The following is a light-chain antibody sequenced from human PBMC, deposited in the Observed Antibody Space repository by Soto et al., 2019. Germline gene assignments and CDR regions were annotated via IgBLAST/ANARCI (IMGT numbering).Light chain of an antibody. CDR2: GAS. CDR3: QQYGSSGT. V-gene: IGKV3-20*01. CDR1: QSVSSN. J-gene: IGKJ1*01. Sequence: EFVLTQSPVTLSLSPGERATLSCRASQSVSSNLAWYQQKPGQAPRLLIYGASSRATGIPDRFSGSGSGPDFTLTISRLEPEDFAVYYCQQYGSSGTFGQGTKVDIK.